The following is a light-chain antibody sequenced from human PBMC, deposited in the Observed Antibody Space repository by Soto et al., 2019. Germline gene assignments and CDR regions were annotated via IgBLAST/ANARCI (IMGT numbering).Light chain of an antibody. CDR1: QSVSSN. CDR2: GAS. Sequence: EIVMTQSPATLSVSPGERATLSCRASQSVSSNLAWYQQKPDQAPRLLISGASTRATGIPARFSGSGSGTEFTLTISSLQSEDLAVYYCQQYNNWPPWTFGQGTKVEIK. J-gene: IGKJ1*01. V-gene: IGKV3-15*01. CDR3: QQYNNWPPWT.